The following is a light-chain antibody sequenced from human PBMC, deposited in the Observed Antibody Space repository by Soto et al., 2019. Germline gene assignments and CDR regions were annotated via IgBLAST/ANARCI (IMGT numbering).Light chain of an antibody. CDR2: CAS. Sequence: DIVMTQSPDALAVSLGERATINCKSSQSVLYSSNNKNYLAWYQQKPGQPPKLLTYCASSRETGIPDRFSGSGSGTDFALTISSLEAEDVAVYYCQQYYSTPHTFGEGTKLEIK. J-gene: IGKJ2*01. CDR1: QSVLYSSNNKNY. CDR3: QQYYSTPHT. V-gene: IGKV4-1*01.